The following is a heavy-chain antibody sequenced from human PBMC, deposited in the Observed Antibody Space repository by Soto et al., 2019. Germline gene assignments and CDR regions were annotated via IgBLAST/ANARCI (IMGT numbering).Heavy chain of an antibody. CDR1: SGSISSSNW. CDR2: IYHSGST. D-gene: IGHD2-21*01. CDR3: AWDCGGDCSADDAFDI. Sequence: SETLSLTCAVSSGSISSSNWWSWVRQPPGKGLEWIGEIYHSGSTNYNPSLKSRVTISVDKSKNQFSLKLSSVTAADTAVYYCAWDCGGDCSADDAFDIWGQGTMVTVSS. V-gene: IGHV4-4*02. J-gene: IGHJ3*02.